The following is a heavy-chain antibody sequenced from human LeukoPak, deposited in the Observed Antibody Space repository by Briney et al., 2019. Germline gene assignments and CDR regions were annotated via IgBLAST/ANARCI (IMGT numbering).Heavy chain of an antibody. CDR2: ISNSGSYV. J-gene: IGHJ4*02. V-gene: IGHV3-21*06. CDR3: ARAIAVAGPYYFDY. Sequence: GGSLRLSCEASGFTFSSYTMYWVRQAPGKGLEWVSSISNSGSYVYYPDSVKGRFTTSRDNAKNSLYLQMNSLRAEDTAVYYCARAIAVAGPYYFDYWGQGTLVTVSS. D-gene: IGHD6-19*01. CDR1: GFTFSSYT.